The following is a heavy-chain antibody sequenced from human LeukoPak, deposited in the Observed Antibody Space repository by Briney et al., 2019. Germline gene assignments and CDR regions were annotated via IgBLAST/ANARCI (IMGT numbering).Heavy chain of an antibody. CDR1: DYTFSNYG. Sequence: ASVKVSCKTSDYTFSNYGISWVRQAPGQGLEWMGWISTSNGAISYAQNFQDRVTMTRDTSTSTVYMELSSLRSEDTAVYYCARDLLRYFDWDPWGQGTLVTVSS. CDR2: ISTSNGAI. CDR3: ARDLLRYFDWDP. D-gene: IGHD3-9*01. J-gene: IGHJ5*02. V-gene: IGHV1-18*01.